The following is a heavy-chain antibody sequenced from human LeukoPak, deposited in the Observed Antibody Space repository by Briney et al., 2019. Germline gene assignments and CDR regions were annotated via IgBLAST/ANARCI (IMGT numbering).Heavy chain of an antibody. D-gene: IGHD3-10*01. CDR3: ARGLGSDSYYGS. V-gene: IGHV1-46*01. Sequence: ASVKVSCKASGHTFTSYYIHWVRQAPGQGLEWMGIINPSGGSPSCTQKFQGRVTMTRDTSTSTVYMELSSLRSEDTAVYYCARGLGSDSYYGSWGQGTLVTVSS. CDR1: GHTFTSYY. CDR2: INPSGGSP. J-gene: IGHJ5*02.